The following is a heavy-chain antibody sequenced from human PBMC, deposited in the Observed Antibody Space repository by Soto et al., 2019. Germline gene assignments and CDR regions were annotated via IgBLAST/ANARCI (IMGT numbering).Heavy chain of an antibody. CDR2: IKNKSDGGKT. Sequence: GAPRPSSAAPRVTFSGASERRGPPAPREGVGCVGRIKNKSDGGKTEYAAQVRGRFTISRDDSKKNLYLKMKSLKTEETAVYYCTTDLWRIAVVVGSTGYFNPWGQGTPVTLSS. J-gene: IGHJ5*02. CDR3: TTDLWRIAVVVGSTGYFNP. V-gene: IGHV3-15*01. D-gene: IGHD2-15*01. CDR1: RVTFSGAS.